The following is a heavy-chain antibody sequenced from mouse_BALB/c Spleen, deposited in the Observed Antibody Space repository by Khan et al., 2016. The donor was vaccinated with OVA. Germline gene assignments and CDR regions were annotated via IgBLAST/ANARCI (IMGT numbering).Heavy chain of an antibody. Sequence: EVKLVESGGGLVKPGGSLKLSCEVSGFAFNSYDMSWVRQTPEKRLEWVATISSTGTYTYYPDSVKGRFTISRDTARNTLYLQMSSLRSEDTALYCRTRPSYYGNPWFTYWGQGAPGTVSS. V-gene: IGHV5-9*02. D-gene: IGHD2-10*01. CDR1: GFAFNSYD. J-gene: IGHJ3*01. CDR2: ISSTGTYT. CDR3: TRPSYYGNPWFTY.